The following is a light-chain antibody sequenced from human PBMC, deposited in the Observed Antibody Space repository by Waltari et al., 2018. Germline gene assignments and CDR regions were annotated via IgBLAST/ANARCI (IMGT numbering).Light chain of an antibody. CDR1: NIGSKS. Sequence: SSVLTQPPSVSVAPGQTATITCGGNNIGSKSVHWYQQKPGQAPVLVVYDDDVRPPGIPERISGSNSANTASLTINRVEVGDEAAYFCQVWDNYADLVIFCGGTKLTVL. V-gene: IGLV3-21*02. CDR3: QVWDNYADLVI. J-gene: IGLJ2*01. CDR2: DDD.